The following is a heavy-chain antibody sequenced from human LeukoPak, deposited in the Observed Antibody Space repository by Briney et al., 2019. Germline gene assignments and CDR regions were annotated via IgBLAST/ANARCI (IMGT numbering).Heavy chain of an antibody. CDR3: ARDDYGGNRQSCDY. J-gene: IGHJ4*02. CDR2: ISAYNGNT. CDR1: GYTFISYG. V-gene: IGHV1-18*01. D-gene: IGHD4-23*01. Sequence: ASVKGSCKASGYTFISYGISWVRQAPGQGLEWMGWISAYNGNTNYAQKLQGRVTMTTDTSTSTAYMELRSLRSDDTAVYYCARDDYGGNRQSCDYWGQGTLVTVSS.